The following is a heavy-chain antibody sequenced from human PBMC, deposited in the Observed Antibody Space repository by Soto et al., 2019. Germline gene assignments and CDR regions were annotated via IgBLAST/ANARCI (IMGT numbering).Heavy chain of an antibody. V-gene: IGHV4-31*03. Sequence: SETLSLTCSVSGGSISSGGYYWTWIRQHPGKGLEWIGYIYDSGSTYYNPSLKSRVAISVDTSKNQFSLKLSSVTAADTAVYYCARGGRFYYNNWFDPWGQGTLVTVSS. CDR2: IYDSGST. J-gene: IGHJ5*02. D-gene: IGHD3-22*01. CDR3: ARGGRFYYNNWFDP. CDR1: GGSISSGGYY.